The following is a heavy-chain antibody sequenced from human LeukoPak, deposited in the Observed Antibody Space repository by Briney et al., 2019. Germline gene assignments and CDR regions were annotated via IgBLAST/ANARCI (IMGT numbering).Heavy chain of an antibody. CDR2: ISGSGGST. V-gene: IGHV3-23*01. CDR3: ASPMGVWTEGGIDY. J-gene: IGHJ4*02. D-gene: IGHD3-16*01. Sequence: GGSLRLSCAASGFTFSSYAMSWVRQAPGKGLEWVSAISGSGGSTYYADSVKGRFTISRDNSKNTLYLQMNSLRAEDTAVYYCASPMGVWTEGGIDYWGQGTLVTVSS. CDR1: GFTFSSYA.